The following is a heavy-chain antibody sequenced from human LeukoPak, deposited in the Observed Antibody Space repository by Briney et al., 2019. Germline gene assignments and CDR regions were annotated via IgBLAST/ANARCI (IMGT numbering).Heavy chain of an antibody. CDR1: GYTFTTYG. Sequence: ASVKVSCKASGYTFTTYGISWVRQAPGQGLEWMGWISGYNGNTNYAQKLQGRVTVTTDTSTSTAYMELRSLRSDDTAVYYCARDSGDYSKEYDGFDTWDQGTMVTVSS. CDR3: ARDSGDYSKEYDGFDT. J-gene: IGHJ3*02. CDR2: ISGYNGNT. V-gene: IGHV1-18*01. D-gene: IGHD4-11*01.